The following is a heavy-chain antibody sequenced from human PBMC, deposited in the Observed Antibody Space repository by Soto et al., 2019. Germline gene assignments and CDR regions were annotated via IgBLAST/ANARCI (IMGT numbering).Heavy chain of an antibody. D-gene: IGHD3-10*01. V-gene: IGHV4-34*01. CDR2: INHSGST. CDR1: GGSFSGYY. J-gene: IGHJ6*03. Sequence: QVQLQQWGAGLLKPSETLSLTCAVYGGSFSGYYWSWIRQPPGKGLEWIGEINHSGSTNYNPSLKSRVTISVDTSKNQFSLKLSSVTAADTAVYYCARGIRTYSYGSGSYRYYYMDVWGKGTTVTVSS. CDR3: ARGIRTYSYGSGSYRYYYMDV.